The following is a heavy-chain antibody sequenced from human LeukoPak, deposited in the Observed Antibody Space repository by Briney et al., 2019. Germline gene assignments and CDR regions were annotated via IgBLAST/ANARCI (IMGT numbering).Heavy chain of an antibody. D-gene: IGHD1-7*01. J-gene: IGHJ4*02. V-gene: IGHV4-59*01. CDR1: GGSISSYY. CDR3: VRDRELFY. Sequence: SETLSLTCTVSGGSISSYYWSWIRQPPGKGLEWLGYVYNSGSTDYNPSLKSRVTVSADTSKNQFSLKLSSVTAADTAVYYCVRDRELFYWGQGTLVTVSS. CDR2: VYNSGST.